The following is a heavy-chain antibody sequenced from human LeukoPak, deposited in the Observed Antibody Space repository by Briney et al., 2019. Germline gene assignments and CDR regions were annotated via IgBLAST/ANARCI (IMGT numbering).Heavy chain of an antibody. V-gene: IGHV1-46*01. D-gene: IGHD3-10*01. J-gene: IGHJ4*02. CDR2: INPSDGTT. Sequence: GASVKVSCKASGYTFTSYYMHWVRQAPGQGLEWMGIINPSDGTTSYPQKVQGRVTMTRDTSTTTVYMELSSLRSEDTAVYYCARTQVDDYGSGSYDYWGQGTLVTVSS. CDR3: ARTQVDDYGSGSYDY. CDR1: GYTFTSYY.